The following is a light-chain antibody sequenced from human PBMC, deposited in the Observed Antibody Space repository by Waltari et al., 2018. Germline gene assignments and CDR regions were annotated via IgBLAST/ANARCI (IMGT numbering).Light chain of an antibody. CDR3: MQALQTPWT. CDR2: LGS. V-gene: IGKV2-28*01. CDR1: QSLLHINGYNY. Sequence: DIVMTQYPLSLPVTPGEPASISCRSSQSLLHINGYNYLDWYLQKPGQSSQLLIYLGSTRASGVPDRFSGSGSGTDFTLKINRVEAEDVGVYYCMQALQTPWTFGQGTKVEIK. J-gene: IGKJ1*01.